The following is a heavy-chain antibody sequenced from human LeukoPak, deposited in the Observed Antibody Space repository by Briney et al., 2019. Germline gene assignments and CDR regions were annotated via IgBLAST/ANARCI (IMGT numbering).Heavy chain of an antibody. CDR3: AKPRYYYGSGSGFDY. J-gene: IGHJ4*02. Sequence: GGSLRLSCAASVFTFSSYAMSWVRQSPGKGLEWVSDISGSGGSTYYADSVKGRFTISRDNSKNTLYLQMNSLRAEDTAVYYCAKPRYYYGSGSGFDYWGQGTLVTVSS. D-gene: IGHD3-10*01. CDR1: VFTFSSYA. CDR2: ISGSGGST. V-gene: IGHV3-23*01.